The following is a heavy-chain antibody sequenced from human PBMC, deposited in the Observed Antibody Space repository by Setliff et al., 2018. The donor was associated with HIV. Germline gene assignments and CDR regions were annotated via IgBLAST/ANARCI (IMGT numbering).Heavy chain of an antibody. CDR3: ARQGLTMNRGVPAPILYYFDY. Sequence: SETLSLTCTVSGASISSHNYYWGWIRQSPGKGLEWTASIRSSGDTYYNPSLQSRVIISVDTSNNQISLKLTSVTAADTAVYYCARQGLTMNRGVPAPILYYFDYWGPGILVTVSS. D-gene: IGHD3-10*01. CDR2: IRSSGDT. J-gene: IGHJ4*02. CDR1: GASISSHNYY. V-gene: IGHV4-39*01.